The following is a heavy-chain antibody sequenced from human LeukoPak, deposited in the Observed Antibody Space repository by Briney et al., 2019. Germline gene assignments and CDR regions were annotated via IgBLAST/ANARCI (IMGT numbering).Heavy chain of an antibody. CDR2: ISAYNGNT. V-gene: IGHV1-18*04. J-gene: IGHJ1*01. Sequence: ASVKVSCKASGYTFTSYGISWVRQAPGQGLEWMGWISAYNGNTNYAQTLQGRVTMTTDTSTSTAYMELRSLRSDDTAVYYCAREAEGYCSGGSCYPEYFQHWGQGTLVTVSS. D-gene: IGHD2-15*01. CDR3: AREAEGYCSGGSCYPEYFQH. CDR1: GYTFTSYG.